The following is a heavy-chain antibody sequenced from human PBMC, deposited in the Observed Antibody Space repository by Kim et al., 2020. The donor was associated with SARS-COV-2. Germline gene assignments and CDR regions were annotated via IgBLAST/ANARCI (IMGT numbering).Heavy chain of an antibody. CDR2: ISGSGGST. J-gene: IGHJ4*02. CDR1: GFTFSSYA. D-gene: IGHD2-2*01. Sequence: GGSLRLSCAASGFTFSSYAMSWVRQAPGKGLEWVSAISGSGGSTYYADSVKGRFTISRDNSKNTLYLQMNSLRAEDTAVYYCAKDPGSHIVVVPAMIDYWGQGTLVTVSS. CDR3: AKDPGSHIVVVPAMIDY. V-gene: IGHV3-23*01.